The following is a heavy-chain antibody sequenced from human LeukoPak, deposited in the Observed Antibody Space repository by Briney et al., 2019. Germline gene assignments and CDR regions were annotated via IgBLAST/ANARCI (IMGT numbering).Heavy chain of an antibody. V-gene: IGHV4-39*01. D-gene: IGHD3-3*01. CDR3: ASFYDFWSGYHNFDY. J-gene: IGHJ4*02. CDR2: IYYSGST. CDR1: GGSISSSSYY. Sequence: PSETLSLTCTVSGGSISSSSYYWGWIRQPPGKGLEWIGSIYYSGSTYYNPSLKSRVTISVDTSKNQFSLKLSSVTAADTAVYYCASFYDFWSGYHNFDYWGQGTLVTVSS.